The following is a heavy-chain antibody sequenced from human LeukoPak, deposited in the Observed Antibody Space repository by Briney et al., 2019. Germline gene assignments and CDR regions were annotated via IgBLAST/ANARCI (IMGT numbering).Heavy chain of an antibody. V-gene: IGHV4-59*11. D-gene: IGHD6-6*01. Sequence: KCSETLSLTCIVSGGSLSGHCWSWIRQPPGGGGGWIGYIYYSGSTNYNPSLKGRVTISVDTSKNQVSLQLSSVTAADTAVYYCARVPPYSSSFDSWGQGTLVTVSS. J-gene: IGHJ4*02. CDR3: ARVPPYSSSFDS. CDR2: IYYSGST. CDR1: GGSLSGHC.